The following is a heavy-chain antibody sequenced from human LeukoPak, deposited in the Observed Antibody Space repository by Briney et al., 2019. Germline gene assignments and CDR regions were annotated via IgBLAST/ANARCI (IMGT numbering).Heavy chain of an antibody. J-gene: IGHJ6*02. CDR2: ISYDGSNQ. D-gene: IGHD1-26*01. Sequence: GGSLRLSCEASGFTFIGYGMHWVRQAPGKGLEWVAGISYDGSNQYYTDSVKGRFTISRDNSKNTLYLQMNSLRAEDTAVYYCAKGEANYYYYGMDVWGPGTTVTVSS. V-gene: IGHV3-30*18. CDR3: AKGEANYYYYGMDV. CDR1: GFTFIGYG.